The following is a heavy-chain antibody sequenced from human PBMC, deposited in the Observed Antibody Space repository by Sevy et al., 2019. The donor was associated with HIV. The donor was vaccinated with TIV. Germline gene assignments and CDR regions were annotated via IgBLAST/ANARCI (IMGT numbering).Heavy chain of an antibody. CDR2: ISGPGGTT. V-gene: IGHV3-23*01. Sequence: GGSLRLSCAASGFTFSSYAMSWVRQAPGKGLEWVSSISGPGGTTYYADSVKGRFTISRDNSKNTLYLQMNSLRADDSAVYYCAKGGEPATDYGDYVPNAFDIWGQGTMVTVSS. D-gene: IGHD4-17*01. CDR1: GFTFSSYA. CDR3: AKGGEPATDYGDYVPNAFDI. J-gene: IGHJ3*02.